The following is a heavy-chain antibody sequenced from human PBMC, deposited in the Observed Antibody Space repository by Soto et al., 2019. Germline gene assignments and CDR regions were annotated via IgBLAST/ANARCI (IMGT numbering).Heavy chain of an antibody. Sequence: QVQLAQSGAEVKKPGASVKVSCKASGYTFISYGITCVRQDPGQGLEWMASINPYNGNTKYAEKFLGRVTVTTDTSTATAYMEVSSLTSDDTAVFYCARVGVGLAAPRVWPYWSQETPVTVSS. D-gene: IGHD6-13*01. CDR1: GYTFISYG. J-gene: IGHJ4*02. CDR2: INPYNGNT. CDR3: ARVGVGLAAPRVWPY. V-gene: IGHV1-18*01.